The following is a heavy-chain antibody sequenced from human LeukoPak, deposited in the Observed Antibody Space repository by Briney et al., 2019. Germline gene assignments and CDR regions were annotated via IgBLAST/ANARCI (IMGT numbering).Heavy chain of an antibody. Sequence: GASVKVSCKASGYTFTNYYMHWVRQAPGQGLEWLGLITPSGGSTWYAQKFQGRVTMTRDMSTSTDYMELSSLRSEDTAVYYCARKAPYYSDGSGLLGTYYFDYWGQGTLVTVSS. CDR1: GYTFTNYY. CDR2: ITPSGGST. V-gene: IGHV1-46*01. D-gene: IGHD3-22*01. CDR3: ARKAPYYSDGSGLLGTYYFDY. J-gene: IGHJ4*02.